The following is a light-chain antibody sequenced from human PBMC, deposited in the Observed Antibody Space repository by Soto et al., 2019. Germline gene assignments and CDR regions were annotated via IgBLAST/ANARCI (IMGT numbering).Light chain of an antibody. J-gene: IGKJ1*01. CDR2: ATS. V-gene: IGKV1-39*01. CDR1: QTISSS. CDR3: QHSYSTPRT. Sequence: DIQMTQSPSSLSASVGDRVTITCRASQTISSSLNWYQQKPGKAPELLIYATSSLQSGVPSRFSGSGSGTDFTLTINSLQPEDFATYYCQHSYSTPRTFGQGTKVEIK.